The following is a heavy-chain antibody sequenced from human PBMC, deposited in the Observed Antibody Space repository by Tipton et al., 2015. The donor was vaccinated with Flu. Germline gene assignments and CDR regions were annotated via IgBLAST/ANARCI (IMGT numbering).Heavy chain of an antibody. CDR3: AGRDYSNYVSEPKNWFDP. CDR2: IYYNGTT. J-gene: IGHJ5*02. CDR1: GDSMRSYY. V-gene: IGHV4-59*01. D-gene: IGHD4-11*01. Sequence: LSLTCSVSGDSMRSYYWSWIRQPPGKGLEWIGNIYYNGTTEYNPSLNGRVTVSVDMSKNQFSLKLTSVTAADTAVYFCAGRDYSNYVSEPKNWFDPWGQGTLVTVSS.